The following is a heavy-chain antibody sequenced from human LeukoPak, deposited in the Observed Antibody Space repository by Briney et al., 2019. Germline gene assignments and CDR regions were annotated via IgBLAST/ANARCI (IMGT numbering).Heavy chain of an antibody. D-gene: IGHD3-16*01. Sequence: SVRVSCKASGGTFSSYAISWVRQAPGQGLEWMGRIIPILGITNYAQKFQGRVTITADKSTSTAYMELSSLRSDDTAVYYCARDPSGGYVPYFDYWGQGTLVTVSS. CDR1: GGTFSSYA. V-gene: IGHV1-69*04. J-gene: IGHJ4*02. CDR3: ARDPSGGYVPYFDY. CDR2: IIPILGIT.